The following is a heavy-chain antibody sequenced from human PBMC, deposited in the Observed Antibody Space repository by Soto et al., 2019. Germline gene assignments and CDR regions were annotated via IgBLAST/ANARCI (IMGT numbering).Heavy chain of an antibody. CDR2: IYHSGST. CDR1: SGSISSSNW. J-gene: IGHJ6*03. V-gene: IGHV4-4*02. CDR3: ARVFGYCSSTSCYAEEYYYYMDV. D-gene: IGHD2-2*01. Sequence: QVQLQESGPGLVKPSGTLSLTCAVSSGSISSSNWWSWVRQPPGKGLEWIGEIYHSGSTNYNPSLKSRVTISEDKSKNQFSLKLSSVTAADTAVYYCARVFGYCSSTSCYAEEYYYYMDVWGKGTTVTVSS.